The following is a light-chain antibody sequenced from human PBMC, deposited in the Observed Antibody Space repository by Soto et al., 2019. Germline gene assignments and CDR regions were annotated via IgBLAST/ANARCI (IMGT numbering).Light chain of an antibody. Sequence: QSALTQPPSASGSTGQSVAISCTRTTSDIGGYNYVSWYQQHPGKAPKLMIYEVNKRPSGVPDRFSGSKSGHTASLTVSGLQAEDEADYYCSSHGGNSPYVFGTGTKVTVL. V-gene: IGLV2-8*01. CDR3: SSHGGNSPYV. J-gene: IGLJ1*01. CDR2: EVN. CDR1: TSDIGGYNY.